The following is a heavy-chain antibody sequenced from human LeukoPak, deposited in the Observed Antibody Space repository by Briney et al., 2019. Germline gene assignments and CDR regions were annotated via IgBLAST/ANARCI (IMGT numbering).Heavy chain of an antibody. CDR2: ISYDGKIK. Sequence: GGSLRLSCVASGFTFRDYAMHWVRQTPDKRLEWVAVISYDGKIKYHADSVKGRFTISRDSSKNTLYLQMNSLRPEESAVYFCARDMLKGVPDYLDYWGQGTLVTVSS. D-gene: IGHD2-8*01. V-gene: IGHV3-30*04. J-gene: IGHJ4*02. CDR1: GFTFRDYA. CDR3: ARDMLKGVPDYLDY.